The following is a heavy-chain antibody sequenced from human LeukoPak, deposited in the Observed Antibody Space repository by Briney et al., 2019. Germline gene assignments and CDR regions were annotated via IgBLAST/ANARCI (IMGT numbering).Heavy chain of an antibody. D-gene: IGHD6-19*01. CDR3: AKDRVNSSGWYQGPEAFDY. V-gene: IGHV3-23*01. J-gene: IGHJ4*02. Sequence: GGSLRLSCAASGFTFSSYAMSWVRQAPAKGLEWVSAISGSGGSTYYADSVKGRFTISRDNSKNTLYLQMNSLRAEDTAVYYCAKDRVNSSGWYQGPEAFDYWGQGTLVTVSS. CDR1: GFTFSSYA. CDR2: ISGSGGST.